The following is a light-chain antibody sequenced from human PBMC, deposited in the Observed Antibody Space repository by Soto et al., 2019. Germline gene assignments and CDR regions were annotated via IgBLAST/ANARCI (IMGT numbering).Light chain of an antibody. V-gene: IGKV3-15*01. Sequence: EIGMTQAQATLSVSPGERATLSCRASQSVSSNLAWYQQKPGQAPRLLIYGASTRATGIPARFSGSGSGTEFTLTISSLQYEDFAVYYCQQYNNWPRTFGKGTKVEIK. CDR1: QSVSSN. CDR2: GAS. CDR3: QQYNNWPRT. J-gene: IGKJ1*01.